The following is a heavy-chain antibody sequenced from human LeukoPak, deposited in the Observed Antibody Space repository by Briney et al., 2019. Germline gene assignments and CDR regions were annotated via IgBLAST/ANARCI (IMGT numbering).Heavy chain of an antibody. D-gene: IGHD6-19*01. CDR2: IIPIFGTA. V-gene: IGHV1-69*01. CDR3: ASRPPGLGFDY. CDR1: GGTFISYA. J-gene: IGHJ4*02. Sequence: SVTVSFMASGGTFISYAISWLRQPPGQGLEWMGGIIPIFGTANYTPKFQGRVTITADESTSTAYMELSSLRSEDTAVYYCASRPPGLGFDYWGQGTLVTVSS.